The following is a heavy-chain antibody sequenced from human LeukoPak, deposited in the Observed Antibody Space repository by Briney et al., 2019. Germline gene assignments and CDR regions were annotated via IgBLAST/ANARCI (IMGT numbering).Heavy chain of an antibody. V-gene: IGHV3-30*04. Sequence: GGSLRLSCAASGFTFSNFAMHWVRQAPGKGLEWAAVISYDGSKKYYADSVKGRFTISRDNAKNSLYLQMNSLRAEDTAVYYCAELGITMIGGVWGKGTTVTISS. CDR3: AELGITMIGGV. D-gene: IGHD3-10*02. J-gene: IGHJ6*04. CDR1: GFTFSNFA. CDR2: ISYDGSKK.